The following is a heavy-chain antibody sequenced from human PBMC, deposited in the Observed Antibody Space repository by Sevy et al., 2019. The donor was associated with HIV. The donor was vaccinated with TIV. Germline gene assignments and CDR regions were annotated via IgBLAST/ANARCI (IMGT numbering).Heavy chain of an antibody. CDR2: ISSSSSTI. CDR3: ARVGKVAAAGRNYFDY. CDR1: GFTFSSYS. V-gene: IGHV3-48*02. D-gene: IGHD6-13*01. J-gene: IGHJ4*02. Sequence: GESLKISCAASGFTFSSYSMNWVRQAPGKGLEWVSYISSSSSTIYYADSVKGRFTISRDNAKNSLYLQINSLRDEDTAVYYCARVGKVAAAGRNYFDYWGQGTLVTVSS.